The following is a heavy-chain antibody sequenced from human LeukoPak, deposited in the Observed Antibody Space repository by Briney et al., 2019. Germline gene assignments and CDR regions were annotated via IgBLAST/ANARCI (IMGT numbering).Heavy chain of an antibody. D-gene: IGHD6-25*01. CDR3: ARYSSGWPGYFDY. Sequence: GGSLRLSCAASGFTFSSYSMNWVRQAPGKGLEWVSYISSSSSYIYYADSVKGRFTISRDNAKNSLYLQMNSLRAEDTAVYYCARYSSGWPGYFDYWGQGTLVTVSS. J-gene: IGHJ4*02. CDR1: GFTFSSYS. V-gene: IGHV3-21*05. CDR2: ISSSSSYI.